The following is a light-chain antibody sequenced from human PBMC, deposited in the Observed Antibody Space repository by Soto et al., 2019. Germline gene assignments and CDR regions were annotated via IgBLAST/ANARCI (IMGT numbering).Light chain of an antibody. Sequence: EIVMTQSPATLSVSPGEGATLSCRASQSISSNLAWYQQKPGQAPRLLIFGASTRATSIPARFSGSGSGTEFTLTITSLQSEDSAVYYCQQYNNWTPWTFGQGTKVEI. CDR1: QSISSN. J-gene: IGKJ1*01. CDR2: GAS. V-gene: IGKV3-15*01. CDR3: QQYNNWTPWT.